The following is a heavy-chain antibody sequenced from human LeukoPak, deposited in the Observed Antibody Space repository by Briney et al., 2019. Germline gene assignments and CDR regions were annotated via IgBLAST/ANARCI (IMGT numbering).Heavy chain of an antibody. J-gene: IGHJ6*02. CDR2: IIPIFGTA. Sequence: SVKVSCKASGGTFSSYAISWVRQAPGQGLEWMGGIIPIFGTANYAQKFQGRVTFTADESTSTAYMELSSLRSEDTAVYYCARGYCSSTSCYGVYGMDVWGQGTTVTVSS. CDR1: GGTFSSYA. CDR3: ARGYCSSTSCYGVYGMDV. D-gene: IGHD2-2*01. V-gene: IGHV1-69*13.